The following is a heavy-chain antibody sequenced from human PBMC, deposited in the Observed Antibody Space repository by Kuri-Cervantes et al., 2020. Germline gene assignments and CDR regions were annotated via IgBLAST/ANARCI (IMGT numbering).Heavy chain of an antibody. D-gene: IGHD1-26*01. Sequence: SGPTLVKPTQTLTLTCTFSGFSLSTSGMCVSWIRQPPGKALEWLALIDWDDDKYYSTSLKTRLTISKDTSKNQVVLTMTNMDPVDTATYYCARMESSNSGSYYDHYYYGMDVWGQGTTVTVSS. CDR1: GFSLSTSGMC. CDR3: ARMESSNSGSYYDHYYYGMDV. CDR2: IDWDDDK. J-gene: IGHJ6*02. V-gene: IGHV2-70*01.